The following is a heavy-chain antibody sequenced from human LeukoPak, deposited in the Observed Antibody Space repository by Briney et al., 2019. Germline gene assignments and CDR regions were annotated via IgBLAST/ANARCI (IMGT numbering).Heavy chain of an antibody. V-gene: IGHV4-38-2*02. Sequence: PSETLSLICTVSGYSISSGYYWGWIRQPPGKGLEWTGSIDHSGSTYYNPSLKSRITISVDTSKNQFSLKLSSVTAADTAVYYCARRGVRGVRQFDYWGQGTLVTVSS. CDR2: IDHSGST. CDR1: GYSISSGYY. D-gene: IGHD3-10*01. J-gene: IGHJ4*02. CDR3: ARRGVRGVRQFDY.